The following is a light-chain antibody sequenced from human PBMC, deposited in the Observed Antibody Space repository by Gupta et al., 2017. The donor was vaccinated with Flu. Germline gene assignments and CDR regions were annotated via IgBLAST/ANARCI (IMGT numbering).Light chain of an antibody. CDR2: LAS. V-gene: IGKV2-28*01. CDR1: QSLLHINGYNY. Sequence: ETVMTQSPLALSVTPGEAASISCRSSQSLLHINGYNYLDWYLQKPGQPPQLLIYLASNRASGVLDRFSGSGSGTTFTLKISRVEAHDVVIYYCSQALQTAPTFGQGTKVELK. J-gene: IGKJ1*01. CDR3: SQALQTAPT.